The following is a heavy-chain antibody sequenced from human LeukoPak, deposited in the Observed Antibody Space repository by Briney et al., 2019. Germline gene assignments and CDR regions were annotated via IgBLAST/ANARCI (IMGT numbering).Heavy chain of an antibody. J-gene: IGHJ4*02. CDR3: ARDKGYNSAY. D-gene: IGHD5-24*01. CDR2: IRMDGGEQ. Sequence: GGSLRLSCAASGFTSSSYWMTWVRQTPGEGLEWVANIRMDGGEQYYMDSVEGRFTISRDNAKNSLYLQMYSLRPEDTAVYYCARDKGYNSAYWGRGTLVTVSS. V-gene: IGHV3-7*01. CDR1: GFTSSSYW.